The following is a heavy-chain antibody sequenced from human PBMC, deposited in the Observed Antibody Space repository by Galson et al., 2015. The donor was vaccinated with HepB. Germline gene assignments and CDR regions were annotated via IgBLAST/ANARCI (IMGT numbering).Heavy chain of an antibody. V-gene: IGHV3-48*03. Sequence: SLRLSCAASGFTFGSFEMNWVRQAPGKGLQWLSYISSSGTTINYADSVKGRFTIFRDNAKNSLYLQMNSLRAEDTAVYYCSRGNYRLNYYFDYWGQGTLVTVSS. CDR1: GFTFGSFE. J-gene: IGHJ4*02. D-gene: IGHD3-10*01. CDR2: ISSSGTTI. CDR3: SRGNYRLNYYFDY.